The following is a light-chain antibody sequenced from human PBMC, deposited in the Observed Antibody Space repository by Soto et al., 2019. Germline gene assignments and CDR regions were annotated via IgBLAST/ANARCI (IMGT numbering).Light chain of an antibody. CDR2: DAS. CDR3: QQRTNWPLT. J-gene: IGKJ4*01. CDR1: QSVTTF. Sequence: EIVLTQSPVTLSLSPGERATLSCRASQSVTTFLAWYQQKPGQAPRLLIYDASKRATGIPARFSGSGSGTDFALTISSLEPEDFAVYHCQQRTNWPLTFGGGTKVEIK. V-gene: IGKV3-11*01.